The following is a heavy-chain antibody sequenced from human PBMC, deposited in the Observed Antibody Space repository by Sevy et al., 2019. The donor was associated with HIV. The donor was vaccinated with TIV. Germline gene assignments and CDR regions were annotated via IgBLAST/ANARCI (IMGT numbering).Heavy chain of an antibody. J-gene: IGHJ4*02. CDR3: ATESDCSSTSCYSRPFDY. D-gene: IGHD2-2*01. Sequence: GGSLRLSCAASGFTFSSYAMSWVRQAPGKGLEWVSAISGSGGSTYYADSVKGRFTISRDNSKNTLYLQMNSLRAGDTAVYYCATESDCSSTSCYSRPFDYWGQGTLVTVSS. V-gene: IGHV3-23*01. CDR2: ISGSGGST. CDR1: GFTFSSYA.